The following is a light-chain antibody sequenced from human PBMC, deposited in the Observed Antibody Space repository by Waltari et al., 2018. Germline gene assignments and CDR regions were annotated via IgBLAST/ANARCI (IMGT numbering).Light chain of an antibody. V-gene: IGKV4-1*01. J-gene: IGKJ4*01. CDR1: RDVLSSSNNKNY. CDR3: QQYYSTPLT. Sequence: DIVMTQSPESLAVSLGERATLNCQYSRDVLSSSNNKNYLAWYQQKPGQPPKLLIYWASTRESGVPARFTGSGSGTDFTLTISSLQAEDVAVYYCQQYYSTPLTFGGGTKVEIK. CDR2: WAS.